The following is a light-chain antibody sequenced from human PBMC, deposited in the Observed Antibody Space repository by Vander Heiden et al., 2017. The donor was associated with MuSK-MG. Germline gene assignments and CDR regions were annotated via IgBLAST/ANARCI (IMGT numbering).Light chain of an antibody. CDR3: QQRSNWHR. V-gene: IGKV3-11*01. J-gene: IGKJ5*01. Sequence: EIVLTQSPATLSLSPGERATLSCRASQSVSSYLAWYQQKPGQAPRLLIYDASNRATGIPDRFSGSGSGTDFTLTISSLEPEDFAVYYCQQRSNWHRFGQGTRLEIK. CDR2: DAS. CDR1: QSVSSY.